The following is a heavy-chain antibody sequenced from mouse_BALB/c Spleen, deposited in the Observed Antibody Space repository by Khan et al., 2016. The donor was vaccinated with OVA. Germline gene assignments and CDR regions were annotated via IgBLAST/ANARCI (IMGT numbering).Heavy chain of an antibody. CDR1: GYTFTNYW. D-gene: IGHD1-1*01. J-gene: IGHJ3*01. CDR3: ENHGSSSAWFTY. Sequence: QVQLKQSGAELAKPGASVKMSCKASGYTFTNYWMHWVKQRPGQGLEWIGYINPSTGYTEYNQKFKDKATLTADKSSSTAYMQLSSLTSEDSAVYYCENHGSSSAWFTYWGQGTLVTVSA. V-gene: IGHV1-7*01. CDR2: INPSTGYT.